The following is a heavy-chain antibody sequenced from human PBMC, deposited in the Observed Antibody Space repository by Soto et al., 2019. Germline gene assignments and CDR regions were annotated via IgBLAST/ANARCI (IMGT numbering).Heavy chain of an antibody. CDR2: ISTQNGNT. D-gene: IGHD1-26*01. CDR1: GYTFPTYD. CDR3: ARGGAMGALGMDV. Sequence: QVQLVQSGNEVKKPGASVKVSCKASGYTFPTYDISWVRQAPGQGLEWVGWISTQNGNTNYAQSLRGRLTMTTDASTSTAYLELRSLNSDDTAVYYCARGGAMGALGMDVWGTGVTVTVSS. J-gene: IGHJ6*04. V-gene: IGHV1-18*01.